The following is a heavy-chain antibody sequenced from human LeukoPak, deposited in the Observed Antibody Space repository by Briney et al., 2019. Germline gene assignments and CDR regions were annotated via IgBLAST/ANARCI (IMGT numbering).Heavy chain of an antibody. V-gene: IGHV3-33*08. Sequence: GGSLRLSCAASGFTFSSSAMHWVRQAPGKGLEWVAVIWYDGSNKYYADSVKGRFTISRDNSKNTLYLQMNSLRAEDTAVYYCARDQFEVVPAAADYYYYYGMDVWGQGTTVTVSS. J-gene: IGHJ6*02. CDR2: IWYDGSNK. CDR3: ARDQFEVVPAAADYYYYYGMDV. CDR1: GFTFSSSA. D-gene: IGHD2-2*01.